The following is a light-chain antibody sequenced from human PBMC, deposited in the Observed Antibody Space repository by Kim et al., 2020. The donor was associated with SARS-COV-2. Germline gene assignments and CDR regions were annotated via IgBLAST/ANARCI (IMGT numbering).Light chain of an antibody. J-gene: IGLJ2*01. CDR2: DGY. CDR3: SSYTTTKTRL. CDR1: SRDIGAYNY. V-gene: IGLV2-14*03. Sequence: QSALTQPASVSGSPRQSITISCTGTSRDIGAYNYVSWYQQYPGEAPQLIIYDGYTRPSGVFDRFSGAKSGNTASLTISGLQAEDEADYYCSSYTTTKTRLFGGGPKLTVL.